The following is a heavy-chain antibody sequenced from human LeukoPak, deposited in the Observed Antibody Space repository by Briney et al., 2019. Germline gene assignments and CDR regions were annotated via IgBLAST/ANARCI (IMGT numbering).Heavy chain of an antibody. D-gene: IGHD3-10*01. CDR3: ARRSGSTPDY. Sequence: GGSLRLSCAASGFIFSYYPMTWARQAPGKGLEWVSAIGGDGRGTDYADSVKGRFTISRDNSKNTVYLQTNSLRLDDTALYYCARRSGSTPDYWGLGALVTVSS. CDR2: IGGDGRGT. CDR1: GFIFSYYP. V-gene: IGHV3-23*01. J-gene: IGHJ4*02.